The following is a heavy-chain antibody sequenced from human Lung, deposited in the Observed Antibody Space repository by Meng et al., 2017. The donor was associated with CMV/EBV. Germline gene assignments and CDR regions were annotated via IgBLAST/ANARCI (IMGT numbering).Heavy chain of an antibody. V-gene: IGHV3-74*01. CDR3: AKDVRYREYFSYAMDV. D-gene: IGHD2-2*02. Sequence: GESLKISCAVSGININTYWMHWVRQDPGKGLVWLSRIYSDGISTRYADSVKGRFTISRDNTKNTLYLQMNGLRAEDTALYYCAKDVRYREYFSYAMDVWGQGTTVTVSS. J-gene: IGHJ6*02. CDR1: GININTYW. CDR2: IYSDGIST.